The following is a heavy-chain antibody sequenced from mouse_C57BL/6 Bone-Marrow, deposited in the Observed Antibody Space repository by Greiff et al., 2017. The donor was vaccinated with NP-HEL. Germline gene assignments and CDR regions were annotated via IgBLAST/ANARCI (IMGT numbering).Heavy chain of an antibody. CDR1: GYTFTDYN. CDR3: ARSRLLLRCCDY. Sequence: VQLQQSGPELVKPGASVKIPCKASGYTFTDYNMDWVKQSHGKSLEWIGDINPNNGGTIYNQKFKGKATLTVDKSSSTAYMELRSLTSEDTAVYYCARSRLLLRCCDYWGQGTTLTVSS. D-gene: IGHD1-1*01. V-gene: IGHV1-18*01. J-gene: IGHJ2*01. CDR2: INPNNGGT.